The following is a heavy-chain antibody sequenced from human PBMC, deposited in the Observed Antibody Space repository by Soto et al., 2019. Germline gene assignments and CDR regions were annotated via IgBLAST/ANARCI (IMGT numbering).Heavy chain of an antibody. D-gene: IGHD2-2*01. Sequence: QVQLQESGPGLVKPSGTLSLTCAVSSGSISSSNWWSWVRQPPGKGLEWIGEIYHSGSTNYNPSLKSRVTISVDKSKNHFALKLRSVTAADTAVYYCARTRYCSNTSGSETFDYWGQGTLVTVS. V-gene: IGHV4-4*02. CDR2: IYHSGST. J-gene: IGHJ4*02. CDR3: ARTRYCSNTSGSETFDY. CDR1: SGSISSSNW.